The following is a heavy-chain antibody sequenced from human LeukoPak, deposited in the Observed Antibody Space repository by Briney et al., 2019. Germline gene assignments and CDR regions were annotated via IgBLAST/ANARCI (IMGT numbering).Heavy chain of an antibody. CDR1: GFTVSSNY. V-gene: IGHV3-66*01. CDR3: AKNSYDYYYYAMDV. J-gene: IGHJ6*02. CDR2: IYSGGST. Sequence: GGSLRLSCAASGFTVSSNYMSWVRQAPGKGLEWVSVIYSGGSTYYADSVKGRVTISRDNSKNTLYLQMNSLRAEDTAVYYCAKNSYDYYYYAMDVWGQGTTVTVSS. D-gene: IGHD5-18*01.